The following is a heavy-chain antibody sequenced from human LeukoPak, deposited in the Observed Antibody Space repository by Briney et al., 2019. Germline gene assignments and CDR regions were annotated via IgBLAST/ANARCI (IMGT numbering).Heavy chain of an antibody. CDR1: GYSISSGFY. D-gene: IGHD3-22*01. V-gene: IGHV4-38-2*01. Sequence: SETLSLTCAVSGYSISSGFYGGWIRQPPGKGLEWIGSIYRSGSTYYRPSLNSRVTISVDTSKNHFSLRLRSVTATDTAVYYCARVVNYSGSSGYPESFFDYWGQGALVTVSS. J-gene: IGHJ4*02. CDR3: ARVVNYSGSSGYPESFFDY. CDR2: IYRSGST.